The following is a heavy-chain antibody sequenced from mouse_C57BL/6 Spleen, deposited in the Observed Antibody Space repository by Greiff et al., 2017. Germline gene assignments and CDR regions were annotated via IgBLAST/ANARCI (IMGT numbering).Heavy chain of an antibody. CDR3: AREWITTVVAPFDY. CDR2: IYPRSGNT. Sequence: VQLQQSGAELARPGASVKLSCKASGYTFTSYGISWVKQRTGQGLEWIGEIYPRSGNTYYNEKFKGKATLTADKSSSTAYMELRSLTSEDSAVYFCAREWITTVVAPFDYWGQGTTLTVSS. V-gene: IGHV1-81*01. D-gene: IGHD1-1*01. J-gene: IGHJ2*01. CDR1: GYTFTSYG.